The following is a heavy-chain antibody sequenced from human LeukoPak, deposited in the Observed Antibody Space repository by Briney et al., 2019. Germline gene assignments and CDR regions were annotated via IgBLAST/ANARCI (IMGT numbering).Heavy chain of an antibody. CDR1: GFTFSDYY. V-gene: IGHV3-11*01. CDR3: AKAEYYYDSSGYDDAFDI. J-gene: IGHJ3*02. Sequence: GGSLRLSCAASGFTFSDYYMSWIRQALGKGLEWVSYISSSGSTIYYADSVKGRFTISRDNARNSLFLQMNSLRAEDTAVYYCAKAEYYYDSSGYDDAFDIWGQGTMVTVSS. CDR2: ISSSGSTI. D-gene: IGHD3-22*01.